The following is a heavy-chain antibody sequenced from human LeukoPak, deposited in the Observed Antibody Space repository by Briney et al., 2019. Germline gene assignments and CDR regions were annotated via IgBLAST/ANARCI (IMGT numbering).Heavy chain of an antibody. CDR3: ARDLKYGDSYYYYIDV. J-gene: IGHJ6*03. CDR1: GFTFSSYG. Sequence: GGSLRLSCAASGFTFSSYGMSWVRQAPGKGLEWVSAISGSGGSTYYADSVKGRFIISRDNAKDSLYLHMNSLRAEDTAMYYCARDLKYGDSYYYYIDVWGKGTTVTVSS. CDR2: ISGSGGST. V-gene: IGHV3-23*01. D-gene: IGHD4-17*01.